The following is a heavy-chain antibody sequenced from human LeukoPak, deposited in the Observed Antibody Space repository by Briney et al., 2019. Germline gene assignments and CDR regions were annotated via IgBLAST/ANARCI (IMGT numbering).Heavy chain of an antibody. CDR2: SGSGGST. CDR1: GFTFSSYA. V-gene: IGHV3-23*01. J-gene: IGHJ6*02. Sequence: PGGSLRLSCAASGFTFSSYAMSWVRQAPGKGLEWVSASGSGGSTYYADSVKGRFTISRDNSKNTLYLQMNSLRAEDTAVYYRAKPAGIAPYGMDVWGQGTTVTVSS. CDR3: AKPAGIAPYGMDV. D-gene: IGHD1-14*01.